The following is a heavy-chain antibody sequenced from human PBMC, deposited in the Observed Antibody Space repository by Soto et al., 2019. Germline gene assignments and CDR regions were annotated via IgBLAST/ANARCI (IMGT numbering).Heavy chain of an antibody. D-gene: IGHD3-16*01. V-gene: IGHV3-23*01. Sequence: EVQLLDSGGVLVQPGGSLRLSCAASGFTFSNYAMTWVRQGTGKGLEWVSGISGSGGRSYYADSVKGRFTISRDNSKSTLYLQMNRLRAEDTAVYYCAKAYFVWSSEQPYYFDYWGQGTLVTVSS. CDR2: ISGSGGRS. CDR1: GFTFSNYA. J-gene: IGHJ4*02. CDR3: AKAYFVWSSEQPYYFDY.